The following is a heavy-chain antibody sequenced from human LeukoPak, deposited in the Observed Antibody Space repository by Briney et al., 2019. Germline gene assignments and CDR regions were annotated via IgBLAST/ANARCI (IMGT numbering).Heavy chain of an antibody. J-gene: IGHJ3*02. CDR2: ISSSGSTI. Sequence: GGSLRLSCAASGFTFSDYYMSWIRQAPGKGLEWVSYISSSGSTIYYADSVKGRFTISRDNAKNSLYLQMNSLRAEDTAVYYCARDYFSTTSGSYLRGSAFDIWGQGTMVTVSS. V-gene: IGHV3-11*01. D-gene: IGHD1-26*01. CDR3: ARDYFSTTSGSYLRGSAFDI. CDR1: GFTFSDYY.